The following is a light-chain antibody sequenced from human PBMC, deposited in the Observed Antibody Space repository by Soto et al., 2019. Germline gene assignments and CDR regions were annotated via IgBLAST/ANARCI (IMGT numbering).Light chain of an antibody. CDR1: QSVRSSF. Sequence: EIVLTQSPGTLSLSPGERATLSCRASQSVRSSFLAWYQQKPGQAPRLLIYDASSRATGIPDRFSGSESGTDFTLTICRLEPEDFAVYYCQQYGSSPKTFGQGTKVEIK. J-gene: IGKJ1*01. CDR2: DAS. CDR3: QQYGSSPKT. V-gene: IGKV3-20*01.